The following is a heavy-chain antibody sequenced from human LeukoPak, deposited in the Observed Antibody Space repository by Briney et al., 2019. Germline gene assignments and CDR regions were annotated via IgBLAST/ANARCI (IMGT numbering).Heavy chain of an antibody. CDR2: VYVTGST. J-gene: IGHJ5*02. V-gene: IGHV4-4*07. CDR1: GDSISSYY. Sequence: SETLSLTCTVPGDSISSYYWSWIRQPAGKGLEWIGRVYVTGSTNLNPALQSRVTMSVDTSKNQFSLKLTSVAAADTAVYYCARDRQWLVDHWGQGTLVTVSS. D-gene: IGHD6-19*01. CDR3: ARDRQWLVDH.